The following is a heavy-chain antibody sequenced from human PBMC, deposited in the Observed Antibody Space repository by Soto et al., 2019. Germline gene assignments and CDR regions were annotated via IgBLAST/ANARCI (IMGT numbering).Heavy chain of an antibody. CDR3: ARGSAAAEWYYYYYYGMDV. Sequence: SETLSLTCAVYGGSFSGYYWSWIRQPPGKGLEWIGEINHSGSTNYNPSLKSRVTISVDTSKNQFSLKLSSVTAADTAVYYCARGSAAAEWYYYYYYGMDVWGQGTTVTVSS. CDR1: GGSFSGYY. J-gene: IGHJ6*02. V-gene: IGHV4-34*01. CDR2: INHSGST. D-gene: IGHD6-13*01.